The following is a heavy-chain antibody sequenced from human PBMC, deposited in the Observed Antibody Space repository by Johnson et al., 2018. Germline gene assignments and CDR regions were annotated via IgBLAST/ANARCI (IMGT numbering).Heavy chain of an antibody. J-gene: IGHJ4*02. CDR2: IWYDGSNK. CDR3: ARHVGYYEGSGYKGNLDS. V-gene: IGHV3-33*01. Sequence: QVQLVQSGGGVVQPGRSLRLSCTASGFIFSTYGMHWVRQAPGKGLEWLAIIWYDGSNKYYGDSVRGRSTISRDNSKSTLFLEMNDLRAGDTAVYYCARHVGYYEGSGYKGNLDSWGQGTLVTVSS. D-gene: IGHD3-22*01. CDR1: GFIFSTYG.